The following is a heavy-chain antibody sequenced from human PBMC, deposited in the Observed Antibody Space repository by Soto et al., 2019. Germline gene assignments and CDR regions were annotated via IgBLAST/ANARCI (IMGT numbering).Heavy chain of an antibody. J-gene: IGHJ4*01. CDR2: VSAYNGER. CDR1: DYTFTNSG. D-gene: IGHD6-6*01. Sequence: QVQLVQSGAEVKKPGASVKVYCKASDYTFTNSGINWVRQAPGQVLEWLGWVSAYNGERRYAQRVLARVIMTTDTATTTAYMELRSLRADDTAVYYCSRGTSIPASGDYWGQGTVVTVSS. V-gene: IGHV1-18*01. CDR3: SRGTSIPASGDY.